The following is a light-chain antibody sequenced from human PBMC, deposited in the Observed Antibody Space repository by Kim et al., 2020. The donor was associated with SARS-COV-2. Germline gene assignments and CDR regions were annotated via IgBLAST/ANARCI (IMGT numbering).Light chain of an antibody. CDR2: INN. CDR1: SSHIGSNT. V-gene: IGLV1-44*01. Sequence: GQRVTISCPGSSSHIGSNTLNWYQPRPGTAPKRLIYINNQRPSGVPDRFAGTKSGTSASLSISGLQSEDEADYYCPAWDDSLNGVVFGGGTQLTVL. CDR3: PAWDDSLNGVV. J-gene: IGLJ2*01.